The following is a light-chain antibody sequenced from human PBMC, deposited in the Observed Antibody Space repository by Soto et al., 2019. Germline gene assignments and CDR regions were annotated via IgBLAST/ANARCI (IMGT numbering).Light chain of an antibody. J-gene: IGKJ1*01. V-gene: IGKV1-27*01. CDR2: SAS. CDR3: QGCNIAPSWT. Sequence: DIQMTQSPSSLSASVGDRVTITCRASQGITNYLACYQCKLGKVPDLLISSASTLQSGAPSRFSGCGSGTDFTPTVSSLQPEHVATYYCQGCNIAPSWTFGQGTRVEIK. CDR1: QGITNY.